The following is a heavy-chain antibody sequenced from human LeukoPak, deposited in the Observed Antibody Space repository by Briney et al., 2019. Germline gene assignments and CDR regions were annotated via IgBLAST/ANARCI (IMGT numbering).Heavy chain of an antibody. CDR3: AKDIRPNSYKNFDY. D-gene: IGHD1-1*01. CDR1: GFTFSSYG. J-gene: IGHJ4*02. V-gene: IGHV3-30*18. Sequence: GGSLRLSCAGSGFTFSSYGMHWVRRAPGKGLEWVAVISYDGSNKYYADSVKGRFTISRDNAKNSLYLQMNSLRAEDTALYYCAKDIRPNSYKNFDYWGQGTLVTVSS. CDR2: ISYDGSNK.